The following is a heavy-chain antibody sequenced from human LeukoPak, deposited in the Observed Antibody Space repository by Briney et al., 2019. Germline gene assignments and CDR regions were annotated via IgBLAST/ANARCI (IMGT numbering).Heavy chain of an antibody. CDR3: AREYYDSSGYFDY. CDR1: GFTFSNYA. Sequence: GESLRLSCEASGFTFSNYAMSWVRRAPGKGLEWVSSISSSSSYIYYADSVKGRFTISRDNAKNSLYLQMNSLRAEDTAVHYCAREYYDSSGYFDYWGQGTLVTVSS. J-gene: IGHJ4*02. V-gene: IGHV3-21*01. CDR2: ISSSSSYI. D-gene: IGHD3-22*01.